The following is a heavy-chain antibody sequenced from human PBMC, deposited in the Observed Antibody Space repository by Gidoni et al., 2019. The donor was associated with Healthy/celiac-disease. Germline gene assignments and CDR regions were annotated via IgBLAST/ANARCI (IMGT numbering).Heavy chain of an antibody. CDR2: IYYSGST. Sequence: QVQLQESGPGLVKPSETLSLTCTVSGGSISSYYWSWIRQPPGKGLEWIGYIYYSGSTNYNPSLKSRVTISVDTSKNQFSLKLSSVTAADTAVYYCARSYETNTGMDVWGQGTTVTVSS. V-gene: IGHV4-59*08. CDR3: ARSYETNTGMDV. CDR1: GGSISSYY. J-gene: IGHJ6*02. D-gene: IGHD2-8*01.